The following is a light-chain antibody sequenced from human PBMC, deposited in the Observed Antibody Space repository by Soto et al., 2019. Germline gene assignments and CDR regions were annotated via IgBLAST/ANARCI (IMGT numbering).Light chain of an antibody. Sequence: IQMTQSPSTLSASVGDRVTITCRASQSISSWLAWYQQKPGKAPKLLIYKASSLESGVPSRFSGSGSGTEPTLTISSLQPDDFATYYCKQYNSHSPCTSGQGSKVEIX. V-gene: IGKV1-5*03. CDR1: QSISSW. J-gene: IGKJ1*01. CDR3: KQYNSHSPCT. CDR2: KAS.